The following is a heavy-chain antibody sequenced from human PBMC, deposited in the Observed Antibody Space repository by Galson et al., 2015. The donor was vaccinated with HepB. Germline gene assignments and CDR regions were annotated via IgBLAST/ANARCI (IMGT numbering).Heavy chain of an antibody. J-gene: IGHJ4*02. V-gene: IGHV3-30*18. CDR1: GFTFSSYG. D-gene: IGHD4-23*01. Sequence: SLRLSCAASGFTFSSYGMHWVRQAPGKGLEWVAVISYDGSNKYYADSVKGRFTISRDNSKNTLYLQMNSLRAEDTAVYYCAKDRYGGRGYFDYWGQGTLVTVSS. CDR2: ISYDGSNK. CDR3: AKDRYGGRGYFDY.